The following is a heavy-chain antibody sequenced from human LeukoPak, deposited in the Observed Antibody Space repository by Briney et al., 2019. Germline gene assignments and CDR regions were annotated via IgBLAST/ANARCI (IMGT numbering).Heavy chain of an antibody. D-gene: IGHD1-26*01. Sequence: SETLSLTCTVSGGSISSYYWSWIRQPAGKGLEWIGRIYSSGSTNYNPSLKSRVTMSVDTSKNQFSLKLSSVTAADTAVYYCARGGSSGDDRPNWFDPWGQGTLVTVSS. CDR1: GGSISSYY. V-gene: IGHV4-4*07. CDR3: ARGGSSGDDRPNWFDP. J-gene: IGHJ5*02. CDR2: IYSSGST.